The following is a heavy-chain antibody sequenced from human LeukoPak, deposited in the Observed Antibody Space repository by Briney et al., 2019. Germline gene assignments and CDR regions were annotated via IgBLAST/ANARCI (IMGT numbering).Heavy chain of an antibody. CDR3: TTDESRVVITPDDAFDI. V-gene: IGHV3-23*01. CDR1: GFSFSSYA. D-gene: IGHD3-22*01. Sequence: PGGSLRLSCAACGFSFSSYAMSWVRQAPGKGLEWVSSISGSGGITYYADSVKGRFTISRDNSKNTLYLQMNSLKTEDTAVYYCTTDESRVVITPDDAFDIWGQGTMVTVSS. CDR2: ISGSGGIT. J-gene: IGHJ3*02.